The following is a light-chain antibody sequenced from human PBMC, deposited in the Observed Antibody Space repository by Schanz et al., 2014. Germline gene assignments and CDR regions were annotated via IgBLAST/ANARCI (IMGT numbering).Light chain of an antibody. Sequence: QSALTQPPSASGSPGQSVTISCTGTSSDVGDYNYVSWYQQHPGKAPKLMIYEVSKRPSGVPDRFSGSKSGNTASLTISGLQAEDEADYYCCSFAGSAFVFGTGTKVTVL. J-gene: IGLJ1*01. CDR2: EVS. V-gene: IGLV2-8*01. CDR3: CSFAGSAFV. CDR1: SSDVGDYNY.